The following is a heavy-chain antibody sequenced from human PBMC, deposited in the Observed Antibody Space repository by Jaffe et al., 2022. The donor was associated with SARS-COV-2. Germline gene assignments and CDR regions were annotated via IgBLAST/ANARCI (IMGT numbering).Heavy chain of an antibody. V-gene: IGHV1-69*01. CDR1: GGSFSSHA. CDR3: ATGDSVVAPFS. D-gene: IGHD2-21*01. J-gene: IGHJ5*02. CDR2: IVPLFGTT. Sequence: QLVQSGAEVKKPGSSVKVSCQASGGSFSSHAVNWVRQAPGRGLEWMGQIVPLFGTTNYAQAFHARVSITADASTNTAYMEMSSLNSEDTAVYYCATGDSVVAPFSWGLGTLVTVSS.